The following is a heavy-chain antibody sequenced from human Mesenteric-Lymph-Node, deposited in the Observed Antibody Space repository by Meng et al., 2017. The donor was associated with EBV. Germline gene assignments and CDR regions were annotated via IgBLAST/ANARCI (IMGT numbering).Heavy chain of an antibody. CDR1: XCSISSSNW. D-gene: IGHD1-1*01. V-gene: IGHV4-4*02. CDR2: IYHSGST. J-gene: IGHJ5*02. Sequence: QVQLQESGPGLVKPSGTLSLTCAVXXCSISSSNWGRWVRKPPGKGLEWIGEIYHSGSTNYNPSLKSRVTISVDKSKNQFSLKLSSVTAADTAVYYCARARSSTTGTTRLVWFDPWGQGTLVTVSS. CDR3: ARARSSTTGTTRLVWFDP.